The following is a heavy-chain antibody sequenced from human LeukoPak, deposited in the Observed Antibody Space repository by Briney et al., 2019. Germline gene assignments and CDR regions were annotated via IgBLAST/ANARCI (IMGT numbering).Heavy chain of an antibody. CDR2: INSDGSDT. Sequence: AGGSLRLSCAAAGFIFSVYWMHWVRQAPGKGLVWVSRINSDGSDTTYADSVKGRFTISRDKAKNTLYLQMNSLRAEDTAVYYCATLDPEGSIAGAGTTIYDAFDIWGQGTMVTVSS. CDR1: GFIFSVYW. J-gene: IGHJ3*02. V-gene: IGHV3-74*01. D-gene: IGHD6-19*01. CDR3: ATLDPEGSIAGAGTTIYDAFDI.